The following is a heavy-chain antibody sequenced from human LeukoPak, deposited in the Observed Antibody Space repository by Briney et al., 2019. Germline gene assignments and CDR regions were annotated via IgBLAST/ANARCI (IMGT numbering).Heavy chain of an antibody. J-gene: IGHJ4*02. Sequence: PSETLSLTCTVSGGSISSYYWSWIRQPPGKGLEWIGYIYYSGSTNYNPSLKSRVTISVDTSKNQFSLKLSSVTAADTAVYYCARGAYNYDLWSGYYSWGQGTLVTVSS. CDR2: IYYSGST. CDR1: GGSISSYY. D-gene: IGHD3-3*01. V-gene: IGHV4-59*01. CDR3: ARGAYNYDLWSGYYS.